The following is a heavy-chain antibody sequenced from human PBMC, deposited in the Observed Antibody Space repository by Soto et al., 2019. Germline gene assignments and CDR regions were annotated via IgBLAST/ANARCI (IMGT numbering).Heavy chain of an antibody. V-gene: IGHV4-59*01. Sequence: SETLSLTCTVSGGSITNYYWNWIRQPPGRGLEWIGYIYYSGSTNYNPSLKSRVTISVDTSKNQFSLKLSSVTAADTAVYYCARESLLWFGEAQSGMDVWGQGPTVTVYS. J-gene: IGHJ6*02. CDR2: IYYSGST. CDR1: GGSITNYY. D-gene: IGHD3-10*01. CDR3: ARESLLWFGEAQSGMDV.